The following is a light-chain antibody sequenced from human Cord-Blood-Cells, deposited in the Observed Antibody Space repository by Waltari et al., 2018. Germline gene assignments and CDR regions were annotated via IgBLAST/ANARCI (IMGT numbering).Light chain of an antibody. Sequence: QSALTQPASVSGSPGQSITISCTGTSSDVGSYNIVSWYQQHPGKAPKLIIYEGSKRPSGVLNPFSGSKSGNSASLTIAGLQDEYEADYYCCSYAGSSTHVVFGGGTKLTVL. J-gene: IGLJ2*01. CDR1: SSDVGSYNI. CDR2: EGS. V-gene: IGLV2-23*01. CDR3: CSYAGSSTHVV.